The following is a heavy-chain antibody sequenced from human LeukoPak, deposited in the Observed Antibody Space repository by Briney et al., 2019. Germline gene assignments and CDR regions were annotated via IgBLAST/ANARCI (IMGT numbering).Heavy chain of an antibody. CDR1: GGSFSGYY. CDR2: INHSGST. Sequence: TSETLSLTCAVYGGSFSGYYWSWIRQPPGKGLEWIGEINHSGSTNYNPSLKSRVTISVDTSKNQFSLKLSSVTAADTAVYYCATRVAAAGTLNDYWGQGTLVTVSS. CDR3: ATRVAAAGTLNDY. J-gene: IGHJ4*02. D-gene: IGHD6-13*01. V-gene: IGHV4-34*01.